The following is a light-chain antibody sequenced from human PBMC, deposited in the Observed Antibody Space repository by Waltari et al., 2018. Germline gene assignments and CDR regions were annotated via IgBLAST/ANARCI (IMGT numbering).Light chain of an antibody. CDR2: GAS. CDR3: QHYVRLPVT. Sequence: EIVLTQSPRTLSLSPGERATLSCRASQSISRTLAWYQQKPGQAPRLLIYGASTRPTGIPDRFSGSGSGTDFSLTISRLEPEDFAVYYCQHYVRLPVTFGQGTKVEIK. V-gene: IGKV3-20*01. J-gene: IGKJ1*01. CDR1: QSISRT.